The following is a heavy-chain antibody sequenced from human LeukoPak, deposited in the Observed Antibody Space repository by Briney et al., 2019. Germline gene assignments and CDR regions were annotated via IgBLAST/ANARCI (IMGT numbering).Heavy chain of an antibody. J-gene: IGHJ4*02. CDR2: IWYDGSNK. D-gene: IGHD1-26*01. V-gene: IGHV3-33*01. CDR1: GFTFSSYG. Sequence: GGSLRLSCAASGFTFSSYGMHWVRQAPGKGLEWVAVIWYDGSNKYYADSVKGRFNISRDNSKNTLYLQMNSLRAEDTAVYYCARLGWELGNWDYWGQGTLVTVSS. CDR3: ARLGWELGNWDY.